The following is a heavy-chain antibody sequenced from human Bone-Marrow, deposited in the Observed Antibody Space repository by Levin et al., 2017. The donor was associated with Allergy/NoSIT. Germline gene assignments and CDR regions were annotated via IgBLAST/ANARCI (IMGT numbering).Heavy chain of an antibody. V-gene: IGHV3-21*01. Sequence: KSGGSLRLSCEASGFTFSSYSINWVRQAPGKGLEWISFISSTNTEIHYVDSVKGRFSISRDNAKNSLYLQMNSLRAEDTAVYYCARDYHDSGGNRYFDYWGQGTLVTVSS. D-gene: IGHD3-22*01. J-gene: IGHJ4*02. CDR1: GFTFSSYS. CDR3: ARDYHDSGGNRYFDY. CDR2: ISSTNTEI.